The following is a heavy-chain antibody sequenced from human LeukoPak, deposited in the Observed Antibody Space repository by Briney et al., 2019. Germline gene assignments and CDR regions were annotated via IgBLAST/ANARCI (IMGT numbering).Heavy chain of an antibody. CDR3: ALMKKAYSYYYGSGSYYYFDY. Sequence: PGGSLRLSCAASGFTVRNNYMSWVRQAPGKGLEWVSVIYSGGSTYYADSVKGRFTISRDNSKNTLYLQMNSLRAEDTAVYYCALMKKAYSYYYGSGSYYYFDYWGQGTLVTVSS. J-gene: IGHJ4*02. V-gene: IGHV3-66*01. CDR1: GFTVRNNY. D-gene: IGHD3-10*01. CDR2: IYSGGST.